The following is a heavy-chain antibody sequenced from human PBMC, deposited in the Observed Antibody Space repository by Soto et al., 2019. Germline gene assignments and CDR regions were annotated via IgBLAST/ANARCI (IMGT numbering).Heavy chain of an antibody. CDR1: GXTLSSYS. D-gene: IGHD6-19*01. J-gene: IGHJ4*02. CDR3: AKEVGIAVAGTTFDY. Sequence: PXGSLRLSCAASGXTLSSYSMSWVRQAPGKGLELVSAISGSGGSTYYADSVKCRFTIPRDNSKNTLYLQMNTLRAQHTPVSYCAKEVGIAVAGTTFDYWGQGILATVS. CDR2: ISGSGGST. V-gene: IGHV3-23*01.